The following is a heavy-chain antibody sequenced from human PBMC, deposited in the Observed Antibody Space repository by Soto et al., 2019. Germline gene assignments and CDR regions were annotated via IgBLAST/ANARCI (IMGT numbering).Heavy chain of an antibody. V-gene: IGHV4-31*03. CDR3: AGERSGWSLDY. CDR2: ILNSGST. D-gene: IGHD6-19*01. CDR1: GTSINSGGHS. J-gene: IGHJ4*02. Sequence: QVQLQESGPGLVKPSQTLSLKCTVSGTSINSGGHSWSWIRQPPGKGLEWIGYILNSGSTYYNPSLESRATISVDTSHNPLSLKLDSVTAADTAVYFCAGERSGWSLDYWGQGTLVTVSS.